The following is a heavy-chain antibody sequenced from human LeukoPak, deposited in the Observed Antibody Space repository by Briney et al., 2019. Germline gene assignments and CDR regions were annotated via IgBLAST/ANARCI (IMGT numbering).Heavy chain of an antibody. J-gene: IGHJ4*02. Sequence: SETLSLTCTVSGGSISSYYWSWIRQPPGKGLEWIGYIYYSGSTNYNPSLKSRVTISVDTSKNQFSLKLSSVTAADTAVYYCAQVRYYYDSRIDYWGQGTLVTVSS. CDR2: IYYSGST. V-gene: IGHV4-59*01. CDR1: GGSISSYY. CDR3: AQVRYYYDSRIDY. D-gene: IGHD3-22*01.